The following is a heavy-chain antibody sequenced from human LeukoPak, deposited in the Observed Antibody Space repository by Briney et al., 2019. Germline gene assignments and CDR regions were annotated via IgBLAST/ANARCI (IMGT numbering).Heavy chain of an antibody. CDR3: ARDFSYYDFWSGSNWFDP. J-gene: IGHJ5*02. CDR2: ISAYNGNT. CDR1: GYTFTSYG. D-gene: IGHD3-3*01. V-gene: IGHV1-18*01. Sequence: ASVKVSCKASGYTFTSYGISWVRQAPGQGLEWMGWISAYNGNTNYTQKLQGRVTMTTDTSTSTAYMELRSLRSDDTAVYYCARDFSYYDFWSGSNWFDPWGQGTLVTVSS.